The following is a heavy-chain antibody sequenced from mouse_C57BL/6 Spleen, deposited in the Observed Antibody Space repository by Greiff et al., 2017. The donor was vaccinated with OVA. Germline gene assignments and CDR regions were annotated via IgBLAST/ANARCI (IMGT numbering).Heavy chain of an antibody. CDR3: ARGDDYGPYWYFDV. V-gene: IGHV1-72*01. D-gene: IGHD2-4*01. CDR2: IDPNSGGT. J-gene: IGHJ1*03. CDR1: GYTFTSYW. Sequence: QVHVKQPGAELVKPGASVKLSCKASGYTFTSYWMHWVKQRPGRGLEWIGRIDPNSGGTKYNEKFKSKATLTVDKPSSTAYMQLSSLTSEDSAVYYCARGDDYGPYWYFDVWGTGTTVTVSS.